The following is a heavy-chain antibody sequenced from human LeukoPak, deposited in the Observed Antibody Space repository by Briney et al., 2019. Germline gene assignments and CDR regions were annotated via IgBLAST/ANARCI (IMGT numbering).Heavy chain of an antibody. CDR3: ARLGAPYSSSWSFFDY. Sequence: SETLSLTCAVSGSSISSGYYWGWIRQPPGKGLEWIGTIYHSGSTYYSPSLKSRVTISVDTSKNQFSLKLSSVTAAGAAVYYCARLGAPYSSSWSFFDYWGQGTLVTVSS. CDR1: GSSISSGYY. J-gene: IGHJ4*02. V-gene: IGHV4-38-2*01. D-gene: IGHD6-13*01. CDR2: IYHSGST.